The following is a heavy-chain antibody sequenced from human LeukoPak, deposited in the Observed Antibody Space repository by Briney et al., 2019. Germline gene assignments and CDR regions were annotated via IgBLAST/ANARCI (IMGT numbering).Heavy chain of an antibody. CDR3: AKWDSGWYGMDV. V-gene: IGHV3-9*01. D-gene: IGHD6-19*01. CDR1: GFNFDDYA. J-gene: IGHJ6*02. Sequence: GGSLRLSCAASGFNFDDYAMHWVRQAPGKGLEWVAGISWNSGSIGYADSVKGRFTISRDNSKNTLYLQMNSLRAEDTAVYYCAKWDSGWYGMDVWGQGTTVTVSS. CDR2: ISWNSGSI.